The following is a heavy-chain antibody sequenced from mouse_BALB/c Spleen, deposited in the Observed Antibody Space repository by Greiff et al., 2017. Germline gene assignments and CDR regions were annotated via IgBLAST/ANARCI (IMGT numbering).Heavy chain of an antibody. J-gene: IGHJ2*01. CDR2: IWWDDDK. Sequence: QVQLKESGPGILQPSQTLSLTCSFSGFSLTTSGMGVGWIRQPSGQGLVWLAHIWWDDDKSYNPALKRRLTISKDTSSNQVFLKIASVDTAVTATYYCARIYGYAFDYWGQGTTLTVSS. CDR3: ARIYGYAFDY. D-gene: IGHD2-14*01. CDR1: GFSLTTSGMG. V-gene: IGHV8-8*01.